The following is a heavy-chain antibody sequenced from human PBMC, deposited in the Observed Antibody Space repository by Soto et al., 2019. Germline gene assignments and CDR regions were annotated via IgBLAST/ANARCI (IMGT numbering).Heavy chain of an antibody. CDR2: ISHSGST. J-gene: IGHJ3*01. CDR3: ARVTVGV. V-gene: IGHV4-34*01. Sequence: SETLSLTCAVYGGSFSGYYWSWIRQPPGKGLEWIGEISHSGSTNYNPSLKSRVTISVDTSKNQFSLKLSSVTAADTAVYYCARVTVGVWGQGTMVTVSS. D-gene: IGHD4-17*01. CDR1: GGSFSGYY.